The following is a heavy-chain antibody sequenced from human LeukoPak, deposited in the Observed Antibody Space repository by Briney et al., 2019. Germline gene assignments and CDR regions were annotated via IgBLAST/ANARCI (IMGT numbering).Heavy chain of an antibody. D-gene: IGHD2-15*01. V-gene: IGHV3-64D*06. CDR2: ISSNGANI. CDR3: VREWYCAMY. CDR1: GFTFSSYA. Sequence: GRSLRPSCSASGFTFSSYAMHCVRPAPGKGLEYVSTISSNGANIYYADSVKGRFTISRDNSKNTLHLQMSSLRPDDTAVYYCVREWYCAMYWGQGTLVTVSS. J-gene: IGHJ4*02.